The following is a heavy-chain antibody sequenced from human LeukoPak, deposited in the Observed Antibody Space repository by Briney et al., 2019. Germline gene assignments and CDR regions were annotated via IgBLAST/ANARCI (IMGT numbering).Heavy chain of an antibody. V-gene: IGHV1-69*13. D-gene: IGHD2-2*01. J-gene: IGHJ4*02. CDR2: IIPIFGTA. Sequence: ASVKVSCKASGGTFSSYAISWVRQAPGQGLEWMGGIIPIFGTANYAQKFQGRVTITADESTSTAYMELSSLRSEDTAVYYCARQPYQLLSLYFDYWGQGTLVTVSS. CDR1: GGTFSSYA. CDR3: ARQPYQLLSLYFDY.